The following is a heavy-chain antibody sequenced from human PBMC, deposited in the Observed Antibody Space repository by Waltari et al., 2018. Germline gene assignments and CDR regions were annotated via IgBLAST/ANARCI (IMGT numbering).Heavy chain of an antibody. J-gene: IGHJ3*02. Sequence: EVQLVESGGGLVQPGGSLRLSCAASGFTFSSYSMNWVRQAPGKGLEWVSYISSSSSTIYYADSVKGRFTISRDNAKNSLYLQMNSLRAEDTAVYYCARDRVVAYDAFVIWGQGTMVTVSS. CDR3: ARDRVVAYDAFVI. D-gene: IGHD3-22*01. CDR1: GFTFSSYS. V-gene: IGHV3-48*04. CDR2: ISSSSSTI.